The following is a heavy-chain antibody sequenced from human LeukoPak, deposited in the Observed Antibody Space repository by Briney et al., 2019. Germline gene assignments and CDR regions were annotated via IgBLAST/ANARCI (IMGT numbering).Heavy chain of an antibody. Sequence: SVKVSCKASGYTFTSYAMNWVRQAPGQGLEWMGGIIPIFGTANYAQKFQGRVTITADESTSTAYMELSSLRSEDTAVYYCARDKYSYGYLLGYWGRGTLVTVSS. V-gene: IGHV1-69*13. CDR2: IIPIFGTA. D-gene: IGHD5-18*01. CDR3: ARDKYSYGYLLGY. CDR1: GYTFTSYA. J-gene: IGHJ4*02.